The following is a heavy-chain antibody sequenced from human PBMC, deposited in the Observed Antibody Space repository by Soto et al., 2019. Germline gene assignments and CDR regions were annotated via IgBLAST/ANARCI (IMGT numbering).Heavy chain of an antibody. J-gene: IGHJ6*02. CDR2: MNPNSGNT. D-gene: IGHD1-26*01. CDR3: ARGPGGSYYYYYYGMDV. Sequence: QVQLAQSGAEVKKPGASVKVSCKASGYTFTSYDINWVRQATGQGLEWMGWMNPNSGNTGYAQKFQGRVTMTRNTSISTAYMELSSLRSEDTAVYYCARGPGGSYYYYYYGMDVWGQGTTVTVSS. CDR1: GYTFTSYD. V-gene: IGHV1-8*01.